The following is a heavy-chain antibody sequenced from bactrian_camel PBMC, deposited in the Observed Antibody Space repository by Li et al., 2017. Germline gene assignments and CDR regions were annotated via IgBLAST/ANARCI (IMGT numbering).Heavy chain of an antibody. CDR3: AAEAYLSAGRCLEVMGRRPDQ. V-gene: IGHV3-3*01. D-gene: IGHD3*01. Sequence: HVQLVESGGGSVQAGGSLNLSCVVSQWPYTSACVGWFRQSPGKEREGVASIIFGSGQTFYAYSVKGRFTVSQDSAKNILYLQMDSLKPEDTAMYYCAAEAYLSAGRCLEVMGRRPDQRGQGTQVTVS. J-gene: IGHJ4*01. CDR2: IIFGSGQT. CDR1: QWPYTSAC.